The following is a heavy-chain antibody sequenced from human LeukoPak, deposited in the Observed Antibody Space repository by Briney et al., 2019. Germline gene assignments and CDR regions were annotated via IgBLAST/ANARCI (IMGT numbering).Heavy chain of an antibody. CDR1: GGSISSYY. Sequence: SETLSLTCTVSGGSISSYYWSWIRQPAGKGLEWIGSIYYSGSTYYNPSLKSRVTISVDTSKNQFSLRLSSVTAADTAVYYCARVFRAAAVDYWGQGTLVTVSS. V-gene: IGHV4-59*01. J-gene: IGHJ4*02. D-gene: IGHD6-13*01. CDR3: ARVFRAAAVDY. CDR2: IYYSGST.